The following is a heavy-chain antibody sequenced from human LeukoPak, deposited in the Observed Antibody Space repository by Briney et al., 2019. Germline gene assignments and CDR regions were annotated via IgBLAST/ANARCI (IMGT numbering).Heavy chain of an antibody. CDR1: GFTVSSNS. D-gene: IGHD4/OR15-4a*01. Sequence: GGSLRLSCAASGFTVSSNSMSWVRQAPGKVLEWVSFIYSDNTHYSDSVKGRFTISRDNSKNTLYLQMNSLRAEDTAVYYCARRAGAYSHPYDYWGQGTLVTVSS. CDR2: IYSDNT. V-gene: IGHV3-53*01. CDR3: ARRAGAYSHPYDY. J-gene: IGHJ4*02.